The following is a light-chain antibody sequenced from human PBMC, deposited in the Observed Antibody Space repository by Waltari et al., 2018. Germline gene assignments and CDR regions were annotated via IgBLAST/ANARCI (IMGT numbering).Light chain of an antibody. J-gene: IGKJ4*01. V-gene: IGKV4-1*01. Sequence: DIVMTQSPDSLAVSLGERATINCKSSQSVLYSSNNKNYLAWYQHKPGQPPQLLIYWASTRESGVPDRFSGSGSGTDFTLTINSLQAEDVAVYYCQQYYSIPLTFGGGTKVEIK. CDR1: QSVLYSSNNKNY. CDR3: QQYYSIPLT. CDR2: WAS.